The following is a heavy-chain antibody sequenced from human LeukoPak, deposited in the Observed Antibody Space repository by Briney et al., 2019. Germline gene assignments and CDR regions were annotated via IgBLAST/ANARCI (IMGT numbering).Heavy chain of an antibody. D-gene: IGHD5-24*01. J-gene: IGHJ4*02. V-gene: IGHV3-21*01. Sequence: GESLRLSCAASGFTFSVYSVTWVRQAPGKGLEWVSSISSSSGYIYYADSLKGRFTISRDNAKNSLYLQMNSLRAEDTAVYYCARYRHQMANPSFDYWGQGTLVTVSS. CDR2: ISSSSGYI. CDR3: ARYRHQMANPSFDY. CDR1: GFTFSVYS.